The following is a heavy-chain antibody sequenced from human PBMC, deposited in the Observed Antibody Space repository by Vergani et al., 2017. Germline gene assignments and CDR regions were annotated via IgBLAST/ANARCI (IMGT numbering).Heavy chain of an antibody. Sequence: QVQLVESEGGVVQPGRSLTLSCVAPGFTFSSHGMHWVPQAPGKGLEWVAVIWYDGSNKYYGDSVKGRFTISRDNSKNTLYLQMNSVRVEDTAVYYCARWGNEKRLDSWGQGTLVTVSS. CDR1: GFTFSSHG. CDR2: IWYDGSNK. D-gene: IGHD1-1*01. V-gene: IGHV3-33*01. CDR3: ARWGNEKRLDS. J-gene: IGHJ5*01.